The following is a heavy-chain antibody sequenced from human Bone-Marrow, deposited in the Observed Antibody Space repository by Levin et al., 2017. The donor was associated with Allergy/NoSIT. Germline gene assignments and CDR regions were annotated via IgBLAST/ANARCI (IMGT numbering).Heavy chain of an antibody. D-gene: IGHD2-2*03. CDR2: IYHSGST. CDR1: GDSIRSRVYY. J-gene: IGHJ4*02. CDR3: ATAYGFTAFGGFDC. Sequence: SQTLSLTCTVSGDSIRSRVYYWSWIRQRPGSGLEWIGYIYHSGSTYYDASLQSRAAISIDTSNNQFSLRLSFVTAADTAVYYCATAYGFTAFGGFDCWGQGALVTVSS. V-gene: IGHV4-31*03.